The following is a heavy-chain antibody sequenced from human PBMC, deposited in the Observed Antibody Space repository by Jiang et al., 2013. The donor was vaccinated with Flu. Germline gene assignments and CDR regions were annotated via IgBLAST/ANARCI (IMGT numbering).Heavy chain of an antibody. CDR2: INHSGST. CDR1: GGSFSGYY. V-gene: IGHV4-34*01. J-gene: IGHJ6*02. Sequence: LLKPSETLSLTCAVYGGSFSGYYWSWIRQPPGKGLEWIGEINHSGSTNYNPSLKSRVTISVDTSKNQFSLKLSSVTAADTAVYYCARVRYYYGMDVWGQGTTVTVSS. CDR3: ARVRYYYGMDV. D-gene: IGHD4-17*01.